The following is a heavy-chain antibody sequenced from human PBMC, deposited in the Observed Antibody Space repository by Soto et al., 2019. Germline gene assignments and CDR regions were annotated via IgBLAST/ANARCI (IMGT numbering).Heavy chain of an antibody. J-gene: IGHJ6*02. CDR2: ISYDGSNK. Sequence: PGGSLRLSCAASGFTFSNAWMSWVRQAPGKGLEWVAVISYDGSNKYYADSVKGRFIISRDNSKNTLYLQMNSLRAEDTAVYYCAKDYGDYFYYYYGMDVWGQGTTVVASS. CDR3: AKDYGDYFYYYYGMDV. D-gene: IGHD4-17*01. V-gene: IGHV3-30*18. CDR1: GFTFSNAW.